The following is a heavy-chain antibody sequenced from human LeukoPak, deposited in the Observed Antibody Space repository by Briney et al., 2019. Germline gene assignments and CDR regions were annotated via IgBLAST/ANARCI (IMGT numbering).Heavy chain of an antibody. CDR3: ARDWGAVADDAFDI. Sequence: ASVKVSCKASGYTFTGYYKHWVRQAPGQGLEWMGWINPNSGGTNYAQKFQGRVTMTRDTSISTAYMELSRLRSDDTAVYYCARDWGAVADDAFDIWRQGTMVTVSS. D-gene: IGHD6-19*01. CDR1: GYTFTGYY. J-gene: IGHJ3*02. CDR2: INPNSGGT. V-gene: IGHV1-2*02.